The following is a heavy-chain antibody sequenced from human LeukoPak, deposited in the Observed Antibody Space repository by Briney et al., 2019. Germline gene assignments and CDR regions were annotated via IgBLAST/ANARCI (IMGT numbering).Heavy chain of an antibody. CDR2: ISAYNGNT. D-gene: IGHD3-10*01. V-gene: IGHV1-18*01. Sequence: ASVKVSCKASGYTFTSYGISWVRQAPGQGLEWMGWISAYNGNTNYAQKLQGRVTMTTDTSTSTAYMELRSLRSDDTAVYYCARLLLWFGEPTPQNWFDPWGQGTLVTVSS. J-gene: IGHJ5*02. CDR1: GYTFTSYG. CDR3: ARLLLWFGEPTPQNWFDP.